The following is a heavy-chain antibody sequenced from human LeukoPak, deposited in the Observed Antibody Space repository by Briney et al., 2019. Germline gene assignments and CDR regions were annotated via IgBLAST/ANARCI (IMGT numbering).Heavy chain of an antibody. Sequence: ASVKVSCKASGYSFTGYYIHWVRQAPGQGLEWMGWINPNSGGTNYAQKFQGRVSMTRDTSISTTYMGLSRLRSDDTAVYYCARDGNFDYWGQGTLVTVSS. CDR1: GYSFTGYY. CDR3: ARDGNFDY. J-gene: IGHJ4*02. V-gene: IGHV1-2*02. D-gene: IGHD1-26*01. CDR2: INPNSGGT.